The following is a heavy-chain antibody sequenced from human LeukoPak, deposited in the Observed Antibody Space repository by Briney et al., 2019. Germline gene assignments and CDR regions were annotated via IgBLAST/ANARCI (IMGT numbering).Heavy chain of an antibody. Sequence: GRSLRLSCAASGFTFSDYYMSWIRQAPGKGLEWVSYISSSGSTIYYADSVKGRFTISRDNAKNSLYLQMNSLRAEDTAVYYCASYDFWSGYYFDYWGQGTLVTVSS. CDR1: GFTFSDYY. CDR2: ISSSGSTI. J-gene: IGHJ4*02. D-gene: IGHD3-3*01. V-gene: IGHV3-11*01. CDR3: ASYDFWSGYYFDY.